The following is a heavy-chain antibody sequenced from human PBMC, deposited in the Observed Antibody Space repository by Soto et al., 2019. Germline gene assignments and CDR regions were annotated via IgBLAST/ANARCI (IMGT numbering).Heavy chain of an antibody. Sequence: SETLSLTCTVSGGSISSGPSYWGWIRQPPGQGLEWVGSIYYLGNTYYNSSLGSRVVISVDKSKNQFSLKLSSVTAADTAVYYCARKVYSYGQDFDYWGQGTLVTVSS. CDR2: IYYLGNT. V-gene: IGHV4-39*01. CDR3: ARKVYSYGQDFDY. D-gene: IGHD5-18*01. J-gene: IGHJ4*02. CDR1: GGSISSGPSY.